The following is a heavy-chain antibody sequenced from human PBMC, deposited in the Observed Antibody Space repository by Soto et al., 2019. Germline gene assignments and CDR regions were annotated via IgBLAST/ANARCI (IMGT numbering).Heavy chain of an antibody. V-gene: IGHV1-18*04. D-gene: IGHD6-6*01. CDR3: ARDFTYSSSSGGGY. CDR1: DYTFTNYG. J-gene: IGHJ4*02. Sequence: GASVKVSCKASDYTFTNYGINWVRQAPGQGLEWMGWITAYNGNTNYAQKFLGRVTMTTDTSTSTAYMELSSLKSDDTAVYYCARDFTYSSSSGGGYWGQVTLVTVSS. CDR2: ITAYNGNT.